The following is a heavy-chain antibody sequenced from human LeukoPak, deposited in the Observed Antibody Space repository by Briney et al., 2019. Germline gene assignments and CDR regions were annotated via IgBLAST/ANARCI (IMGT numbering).Heavy chain of an antibody. D-gene: IGHD1-1*01. V-gene: IGHV4-38-2*01. CDR3: ASGIRGPERY. J-gene: IGHJ4*02. CDR2: IYHSGST. Sequence: SETLSLTCAVSGYSISSGYYWGWIRQPPGKGLEWIGSIYHSGSTYYNPSLKSRVTISVDTSKNQFSLKLSSVTAADTPVYYCASGIRGPERYWGQGTLVTVSS. CDR1: GYSISSGYY.